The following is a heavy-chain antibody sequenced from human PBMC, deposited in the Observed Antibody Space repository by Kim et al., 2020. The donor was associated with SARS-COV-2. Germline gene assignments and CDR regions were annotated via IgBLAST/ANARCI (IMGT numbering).Heavy chain of an antibody. CDR3: ARSTLASGSRDYHIES. V-gene: IGHV1-45*02. D-gene: IGHD4-17*01. J-gene: IGHJ4*02. CDR1: GYTFTYRY. Sequence: SVKVSCKASGYTFTYRYLHWVRQAPGQPLEWLGWITIYNGNTNYAQKFQDRVTITRQTSLTAVYMELSSLRSEDSAIYYCARSTLASGSRDYHIESWGQGTLVTVYS. CDR2: ITIYNGNT.